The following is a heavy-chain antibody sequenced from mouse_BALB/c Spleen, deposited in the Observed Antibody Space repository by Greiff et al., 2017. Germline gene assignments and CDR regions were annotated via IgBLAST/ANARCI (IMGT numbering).Heavy chain of an antibody. V-gene: IGHV1-67*01. Sequence: QVQLKQSGPELVRPGVSVKISCKGSGYTFTVYAMHWVKQSHAKSLEWIGVISTYYGNTNYNQKFKGKATMTVDKSSSTAYMELARLTSEDSAIYYCARSGRLGYFDYWGQGTTLTVSS. D-gene: IGHD4-1*01. CDR3: ARSGRLGYFDY. CDR1: GYTFTVYA. CDR2: ISTYYGNT. J-gene: IGHJ2*01.